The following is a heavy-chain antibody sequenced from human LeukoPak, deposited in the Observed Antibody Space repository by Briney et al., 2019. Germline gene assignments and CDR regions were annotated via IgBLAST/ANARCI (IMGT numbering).Heavy chain of an antibody. J-gene: IGHJ4*02. D-gene: IGHD5-18*01. CDR2: IRSDASYR. CDR3: ADLGYSD. V-gene: IGHV3-7*01. CDR1: GFTFTNSW. Sequence: GWSLRLSCTASGFTFTNSWMSWVRLAPGKGLEWVATIRSDASYRHYADSVRGRFTISRDNAKSSLYLEMNTLRVDDTAVYYCADLGYSDCGQGTLVTVSS.